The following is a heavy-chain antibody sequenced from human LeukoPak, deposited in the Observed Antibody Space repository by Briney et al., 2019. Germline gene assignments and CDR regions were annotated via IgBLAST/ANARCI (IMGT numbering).Heavy chain of an antibody. V-gene: IGHV4-34*01. J-gene: IGHJ5*02. CDR1: GGSISGYY. CDR2: INHSGST. Sequence: SETLSPTCTVSGGSISGYYWSWIRQPPGKGLEWIGEINHSGSTNYNPSLKSRVAISVETSKKQFSLKVSSVTAVDTAVYYCARGLQAYSSSWYALVNWFDPWGQGTLVIVSS. D-gene: IGHD6-13*01. CDR3: ARGLQAYSSSWYALVNWFDP.